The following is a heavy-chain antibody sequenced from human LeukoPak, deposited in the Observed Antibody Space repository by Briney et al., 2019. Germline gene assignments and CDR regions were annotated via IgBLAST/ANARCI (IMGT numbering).Heavy chain of an antibody. CDR3: VRDPRGSYPFDY. CDR1: GFAFSTYA. J-gene: IGHJ4*02. Sequence: GGSLRLSCAASGFAFSTYAMSWVRQAPGKGLEWVSGISATGGSTYYADSVKGRFTISRDNSKNTVILQMSSLRVEDTALYYCVRDPRGSYPFDYWGQGSLVTVSS. V-gene: IGHV3-23*01. CDR2: ISATGGST. D-gene: IGHD1-26*01.